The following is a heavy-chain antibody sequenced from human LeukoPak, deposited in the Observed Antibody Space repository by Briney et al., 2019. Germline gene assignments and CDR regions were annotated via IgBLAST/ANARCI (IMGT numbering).Heavy chain of an antibody. Sequence: GGSLRLSCAASGFTFSSYEMNWVRQAPGKGLEWVSTITANGGRTYYADSVKGRFTISRDNAKNTLYLQMTSLRAEDTALYYCVKFREVSGDYWGQGTLVTVSS. J-gene: IGHJ4*02. D-gene: IGHD1-26*01. CDR3: VKFREVSGDY. CDR1: GFTFSSYE. CDR2: ITANGGRT. V-gene: IGHV3-23*01.